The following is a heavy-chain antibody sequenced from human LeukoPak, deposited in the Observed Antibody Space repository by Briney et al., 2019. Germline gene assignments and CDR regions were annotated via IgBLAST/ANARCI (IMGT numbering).Heavy chain of an antibody. CDR2: IYYSGKT. Sequence: ASETLSLTCTVSGDSISNTNYYWGWMRQPPGKGLEWIGSIYYSGKTHYSPSLESQITISVDTSKNQSSLKLSSVTAADTAVYYCARVGYSSGWALPEEYYFDYWGQGTLVTVSS. V-gene: IGHV4-39*07. D-gene: IGHD6-19*01. CDR3: ARVGYSSGWALPEEYYFDY. CDR1: GDSISNTNYY. J-gene: IGHJ4*02.